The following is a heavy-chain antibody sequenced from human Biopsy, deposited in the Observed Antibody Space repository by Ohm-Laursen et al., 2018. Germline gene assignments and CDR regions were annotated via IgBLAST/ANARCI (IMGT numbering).Heavy chain of an antibody. D-gene: IGHD6-19*01. Sequence: SLRLSCSASGFTFGHYAMHWVRQAPGKGLEWISLIWYDGTNEDYADSVKGRFTISRDNSKNTLYLQINTLTLEDTAFYYCARGLSSGWYGHFDVWGRGTLVTVSS. CDR1: GFTFGHYA. J-gene: IGHJ2*01. CDR3: ARGLSSGWYGHFDV. CDR2: IWYDGTNE. V-gene: IGHV3-33*01.